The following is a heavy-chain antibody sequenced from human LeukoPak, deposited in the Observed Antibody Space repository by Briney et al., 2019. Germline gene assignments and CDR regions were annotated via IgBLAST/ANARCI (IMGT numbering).Heavy chain of an antibody. Sequence: SETLSLTCAVYGGSFSGYYWSWIRQPPGKGLEWIGEINHSGSTNYNPSLKSRVTISVDTPKNQFSLKLSSVTAADTAVYYCARGAVAGLDYWGQGTLVTVSS. CDR3: ARGAVAGLDY. CDR2: INHSGST. D-gene: IGHD6-19*01. CDR1: GGSFSGYY. J-gene: IGHJ4*02. V-gene: IGHV4-34*01.